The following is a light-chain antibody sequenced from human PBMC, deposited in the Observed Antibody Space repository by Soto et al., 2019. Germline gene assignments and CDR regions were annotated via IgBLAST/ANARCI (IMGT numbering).Light chain of an antibody. J-gene: IGKJ1*01. V-gene: IGKV3-20*01. CDR3: QQYSSSPPT. Sequence: EIVLTQSPGTLSLSPGERATLSCRASQSVSTNYLAWYQRKPGQAPRLLIYGASSRATDIPNRFSGSGSGTDFTLTITRLKAEDVAVYYCQQYSSSPPTFGQGTKVEIK. CDR2: GAS. CDR1: QSVSTNY.